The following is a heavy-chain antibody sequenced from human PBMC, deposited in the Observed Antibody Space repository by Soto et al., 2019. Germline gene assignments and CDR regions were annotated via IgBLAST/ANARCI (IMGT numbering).Heavy chain of an antibody. J-gene: IGHJ4*02. D-gene: IGHD3-22*01. CDR2: IYWNDDK. Sequence: QITLKESGPTLVKPTQTLTLTCTFSGFSLSTSGVGVGWIRQPPGKALEWLALIYWNDDKRYNPSLKSRLTITKDTSKNQVVLTITNIDPVATATYYCAHSGSYDIFDYWGQGTLVTVSS. CDR3: AHSGSYDIFDY. V-gene: IGHV2-5*01. CDR1: GFSLSTSGVG.